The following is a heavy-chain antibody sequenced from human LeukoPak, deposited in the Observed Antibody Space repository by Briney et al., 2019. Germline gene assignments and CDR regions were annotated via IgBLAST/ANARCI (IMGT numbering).Heavy chain of an antibody. CDR1: GYTFTGYY. CDR3: ARDRSAAGIYYYYGMDV. V-gene: IGHV1-2*06. D-gene: IGHD6-13*01. CDR2: INPNSGGT. Sequence: GASVKVSCKASGYTFTGYYMHWVRQAPGQGLEWMGRINPNSGGTNYAQKFQGRVTMTRDTSISTAYMELSRLRSDDTAVYYCARDRSAAGIYYYYGMDVWGQGTTVTVSS. J-gene: IGHJ6*02.